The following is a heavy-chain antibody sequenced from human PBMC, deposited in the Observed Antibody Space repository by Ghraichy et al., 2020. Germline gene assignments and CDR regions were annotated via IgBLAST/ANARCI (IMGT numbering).Heavy chain of an antibody. D-gene: IGHD2-21*01. CDR3: ARVWQSGITPHVFDI. CDR1: GGSLSSYY. Sequence: SQTLSLTCSVSGGSLSSYYWSWIRQSAGKGLEWIGRIHTRGGTNYNPSLKSRVTMSVDTSKNQFSLNLSSVTAADSAVYYCARVWQSGITPHVFDIWGQGTMVTVSS. CDR2: IHTRGGT. V-gene: IGHV4-4*07. J-gene: IGHJ3*02.